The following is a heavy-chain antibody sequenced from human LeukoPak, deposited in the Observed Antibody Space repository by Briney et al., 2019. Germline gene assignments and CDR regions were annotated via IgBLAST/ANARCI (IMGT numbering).Heavy chain of an antibody. D-gene: IGHD3-9*01. CDR2: ISAYNGNT. V-gene: IGHV1-18*01. J-gene: IGHJ4*02. CDR1: GYTFTSYG. Sequence: ASVKVSCKASGYTFTSYGISWVRQAPGQGLEWMGWISAYNGNTNYAQKLQGRVTMTTDTSTSTAYMELRSLRSDDTAVYYCARDHLYYDILTGYSSWGQGTLVTVFS. CDR3: ARDHLYYDILTGYSS.